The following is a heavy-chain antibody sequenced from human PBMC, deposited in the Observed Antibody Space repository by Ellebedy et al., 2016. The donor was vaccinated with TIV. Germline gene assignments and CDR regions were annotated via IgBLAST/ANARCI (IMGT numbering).Heavy chain of an antibody. CDR1: GDSISNYY. D-gene: IGHD3-3*01. V-gene: IGHV4-59*01. J-gene: IGHJ6*02. CDR2: IDYSGST. Sequence: SETLSLTCTVSGDSISNYYWSWIRQPPGKGLEWIGYIDYSGSTNYNPSLKSRVTKSVDTSKNQFSLKLSSVTAADTAVYYCARGLLYYDFWSGYYKGAGDYYYGLDVWGQGTTVTVSS. CDR3: ARGLLYYDFWSGYYKGAGDYYYGLDV.